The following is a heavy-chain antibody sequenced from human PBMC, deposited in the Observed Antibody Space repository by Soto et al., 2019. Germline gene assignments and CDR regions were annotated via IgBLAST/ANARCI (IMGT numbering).Heavy chain of an antibody. V-gene: IGHV1-18*01. CDR3: ASKTYSSSWYHYYYYGMDV. CDR1: GGTFSTYA. Sequence: ASVKVSCKASGGTFSTYAISWVRQAPGQGLEWMGWISAYNGNTNYAQKLQGRVTMTTDTPTSTAYMELWSLRSDDTAVYYCASKTYSSSWYHYYYYGMDVWGQGTTVTVSS. J-gene: IGHJ6*02. CDR2: ISAYNGNT. D-gene: IGHD6-13*01.